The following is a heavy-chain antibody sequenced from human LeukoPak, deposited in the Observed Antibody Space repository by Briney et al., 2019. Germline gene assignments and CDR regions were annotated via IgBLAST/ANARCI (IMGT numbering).Heavy chain of an antibody. D-gene: IGHD1-26*01. V-gene: IGHV3-64*01. CDR1: GFTFSSYA. CDR2: ISSNGGST. Sequence: PVGSLRLSCAASGFTFSSYAMHWVRQAPGKGLEYVSAISSNGGSTYYANSVKGRFTISRDNSKNTLYLQMGSLRAEDMAVYYCARGVGATRALFDYWGQGTLVTVSS. CDR3: ARGVGATRALFDY. J-gene: IGHJ4*02.